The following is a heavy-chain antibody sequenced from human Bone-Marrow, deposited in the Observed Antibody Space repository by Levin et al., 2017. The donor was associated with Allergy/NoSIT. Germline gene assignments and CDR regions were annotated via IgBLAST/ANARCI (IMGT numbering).Heavy chain of an antibody. CDR2: IYPRDSDT. J-gene: IGHJ6*02. D-gene: IGHD6-6*01. Sequence: PGGSLRLSCKGSGYIFSSSWIGWVRQMPGKGLEWMGIIYPRDSDTKYSPAFQGQVTIAADMSTSTAYLQWSRLKSSDTAIYYCARRGGRPGEPSYYGMDVWGQGTTVTVSS. CDR3: ARRGGRPGEPSYYGMDV. V-gene: IGHV5-51*01. CDR1: GYIFSSSW.